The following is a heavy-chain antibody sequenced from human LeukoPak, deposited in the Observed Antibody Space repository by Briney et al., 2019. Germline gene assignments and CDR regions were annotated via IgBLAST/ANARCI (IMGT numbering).Heavy chain of an antibody. V-gene: IGHV3-23*01. J-gene: IGHJ5*01. CDR3: AKPISGALAWTDDCFAP. CDR1: GFAFSFCA. D-gene: IGHD3/OR15-3a*01. Sequence: PGGSLRLSCEASGFAFSFCAMSWLRQAPGKGLEWVSTINANSGTRSYAASVRGRFTISRDNSKNTLYLQLNTLRADDTAVYYCAKPISGALAWTDDCFAPWGQGTLVVVSS. CDR2: INANSGTR.